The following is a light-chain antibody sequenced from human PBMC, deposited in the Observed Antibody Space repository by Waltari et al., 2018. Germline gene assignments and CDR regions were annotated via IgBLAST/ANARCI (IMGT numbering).Light chain of an antibody. Sequence: EIVLTQSPGTLSLSPGERAALSCRASQIVSSSYLAWYQQKLGQAPRLLIYGASSRATGIPDRFSGSGSGTDFTLTISRLEPEDCAVYYCQKYGSSHWTFGQGTKVEIK. V-gene: IGKV3-20*01. J-gene: IGKJ1*01. CDR2: GAS. CDR1: QIVSSSY. CDR3: QKYGSSHWT.